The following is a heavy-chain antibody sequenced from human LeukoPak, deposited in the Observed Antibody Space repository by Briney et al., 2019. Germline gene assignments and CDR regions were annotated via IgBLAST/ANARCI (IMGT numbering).Heavy chain of an antibody. Sequence: PGGSLRLSCAASGFTFSSYWMSWVRQAPGKGLEWVSAISGSGGSTYYADSVKGRFTISRDNSKNTLYLQMNSLRAEDTAVYYCAKSLYYDILTGDYGMDVWGQGTTVTVSS. CDR2: ISGSGGST. D-gene: IGHD3-9*01. V-gene: IGHV3-23*01. CDR3: AKSLYYDILTGDYGMDV. CDR1: GFTFSSYW. J-gene: IGHJ6*02.